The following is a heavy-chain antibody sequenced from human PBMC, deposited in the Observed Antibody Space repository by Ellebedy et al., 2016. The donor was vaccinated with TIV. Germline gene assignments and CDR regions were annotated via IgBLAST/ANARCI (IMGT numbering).Heavy chain of an antibody. CDR2: ISGRSRST. Sequence: GESLKISCAASGFTFSRNAMSWVRQAPGKGLEWVSVISGRSRSTYYADSVKGRFTLSRDNAKNTLYLQMNSLRAEDTAIYFCARTPPGDSRSWGDNWFDPWGQGTLVTVSS. D-gene: IGHD6-13*01. CDR3: ARTPPGDSRSWGDNWFDP. J-gene: IGHJ5*02. V-gene: IGHV3-23*01. CDR1: GFTFSRNA.